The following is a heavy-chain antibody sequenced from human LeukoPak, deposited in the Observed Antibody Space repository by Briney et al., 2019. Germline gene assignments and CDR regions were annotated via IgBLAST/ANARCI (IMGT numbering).Heavy chain of an antibody. CDR3: ARVGRGYDILTGPPGKSYYFDY. CDR2: IRYDGSNK. J-gene: IGHJ4*02. CDR1: GFTFSSYG. D-gene: IGHD3-9*01. V-gene: IGHV3-30*02. Sequence: GGSLRLSCAASGFTFSSYGMHWVRQAPGKGLEWVAFIRYDGSNKYYADSVKGRFTISRDNTKNTLYLQMNSLRAEDTAVYYCARVGRGYDILTGPPGKSYYFDYWGQGTLVTVSS.